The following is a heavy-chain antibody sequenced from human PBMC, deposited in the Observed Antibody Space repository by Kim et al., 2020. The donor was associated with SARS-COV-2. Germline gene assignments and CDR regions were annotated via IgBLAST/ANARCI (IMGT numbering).Heavy chain of an antibody. J-gene: IGHJ4*01. Sequence: GGSLRLSCVASGFTISSYAMSWVRQAPGKGLEWVSDISGSGDSTYYAASVNVRFKIFRNNPKHTLFLLMSSLTAENTVVYSCAKRVHTESTLLLFDS. CDR3: AKRVHTESTLLLFDS. CDR2: ISGSGDST. D-gene: IGHD2-15*01. V-gene: IGHV3-23*01. CDR1: GFTISSYA.